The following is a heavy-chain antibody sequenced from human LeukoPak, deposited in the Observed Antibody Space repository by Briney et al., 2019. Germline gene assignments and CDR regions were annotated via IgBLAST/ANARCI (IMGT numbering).Heavy chain of an antibody. Sequence: ASVKVSCKASGYTFTSYGISWVRQAPGQGLEWMGWISAYNGNTNYAQKLQGRVTMTTDTSTSTAYMELRSLRSDDTAVYYCASVPTMIDNYYYGMDVWGQGTTVTVSS. CDR3: ASVPTMIDNYYYGMDV. D-gene: IGHD3-22*01. J-gene: IGHJ6*02. V-gene: IGHV1-18*01. CDR1: GYTFTSYG. CDR2: ISAYNGNT.